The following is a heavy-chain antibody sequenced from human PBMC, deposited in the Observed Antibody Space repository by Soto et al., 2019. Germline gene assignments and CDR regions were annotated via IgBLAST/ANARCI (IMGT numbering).Heavy chain of an antibody. CDR1: GYTFNTYG. CDR3: ARDPHEFWTSYWFDP. CDR2: ISAYDGKT. V-gene: IGHV1-18*01. J-gene: IGHJ5*02. D-gene: IGHD3-3*01. Sequence: ASVKVSCKTSGYTFNTYGINWVRQAHGQGLELMGWISAYDGKTTYAEKFQGRVTLTTDTSTSTAYMELRSLRSDDTAIYYCARDPHEFWTSYWFDPWGQGTPVTVSS.